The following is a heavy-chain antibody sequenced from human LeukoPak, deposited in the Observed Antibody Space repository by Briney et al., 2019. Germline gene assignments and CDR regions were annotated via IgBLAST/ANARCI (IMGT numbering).Heavy chain of an antibody. V-gene: IGHV3-53*01. J-gene: IGHJ4*02. CDR1: GFTVSTYY. D-gene: IGHD2-2*01. CDR2: IYSGGST. CDR3: ARGLGYCTSTTCLLPFDY. Sequence: GGSLRLSCAASGFTVSTYYMTWVRQAPGKGLECVSVIYSGGSTYYADSVKGRFTVSRDNSKNTLYLEMNSLRAEDTAMYYCARGLGYCTSTTCLLPFDYWGQGTLVTVSS.